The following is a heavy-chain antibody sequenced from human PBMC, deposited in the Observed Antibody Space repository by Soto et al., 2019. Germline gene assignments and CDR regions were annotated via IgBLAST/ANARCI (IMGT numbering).Heavy chain of an antibody. D-gene: IGHD6-6*01. CDR1: GYTFTSYG. CDR2: ISAYNGNT. CDR3: ARAGSSSLFYYYYYMDV. Sequence: ASVKVSCKASGYTFTSYGISWVRQAPGQGLEWMGWISAYNGNTNYAQKLQGRVTMTTDTSTSTAYMELRSLRPDDTAVYYCARAGSSSLFYYYYYMDVWGKGTTVTVSS. V-gene: IGHV1-18*01. J-gene: IGHJ6*03.